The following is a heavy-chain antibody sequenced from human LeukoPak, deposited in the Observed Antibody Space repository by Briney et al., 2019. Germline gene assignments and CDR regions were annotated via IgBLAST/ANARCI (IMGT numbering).Heavy chain of an antibody. Sequence: VASVKVSCKASGGTFSSYAISWVRQAPGQGLEWMGGIIPIFGTANYAQKFQGRVTITVDESTSTAYMELSSLRSEDTAVYYCARVGLRIAAAGPMGYWGRGTLVTVSS. CDR2: IIPIFGTA. D-gene: IGHD6-13*01. J-gene: IGHJ4*02. CDR3: ARVGLRIAAAGPMGY. V-gene: IGHV1-69*13. CDR1: GGTFSSYA.